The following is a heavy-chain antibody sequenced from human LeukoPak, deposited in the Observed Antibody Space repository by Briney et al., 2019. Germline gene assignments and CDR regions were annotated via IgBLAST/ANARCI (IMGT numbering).Heavy chain of an antibody. D-gene: IGHD1-26*01. CDR2: IKGDESAR. CDR1: GFTFSTYW. CDR3: ARDVGGSLDY. J-gene: IGHJ4*02. Sequence: GGSLRLPCAASGFTFSTYWMAWVRQAPGKGLEWVANIKGDESARHQADSVKGRFTISRDNAQNSVYLQMSSLRGDDTAVYYCARDVGGSLDYWGRGILVTVSS. V-gene: IGHV3-7*01.